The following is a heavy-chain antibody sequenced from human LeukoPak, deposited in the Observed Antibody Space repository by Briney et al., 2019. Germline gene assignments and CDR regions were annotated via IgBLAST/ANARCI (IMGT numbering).Heavy chain of an antibody. CDR2: IASAGHT. CDR3: AAKDTAKDY. V-gene: IGHV3-13*01. J-gene: IGHJ4*02. Sequence: GGSLRLSCAASGYTFSTYDMHWVRQASGKGLEWVSSIASAGHTYYAASVKGRFIISRDNSKNTLYLQMNSLRAEDTAVYYCAAKDTAKDYWGQGTLVTVSS. CDR1: GYTFSTYD. D-gene: IGHD5-18*01.